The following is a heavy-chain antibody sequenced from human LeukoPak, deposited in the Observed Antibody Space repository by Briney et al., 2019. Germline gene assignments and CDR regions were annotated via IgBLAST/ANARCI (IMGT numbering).Heavy chain of an antibody. V-gene: IGHV5-10-1*01. Sequence: GESLKISCKGSGYIFTSYWINWVRQTPGKGLEWMGRIDPSDSYTKYSPSFQVHVTISADKSTSTAYLQWSSLKASDTAMYYCARRLYSGDEAYDYWGQGTLVTVSS. CDR3: ARRLYSGDEAYDY. CDR2: IDPSDSYT. CDR1: GYIFTSYW. J-gene: IGHJ4*02. D-gene: IGHD5-12*01.